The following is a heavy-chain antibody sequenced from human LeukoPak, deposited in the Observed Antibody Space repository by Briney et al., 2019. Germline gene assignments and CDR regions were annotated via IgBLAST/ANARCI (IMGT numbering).Heavy chain of an antibody. D-gene: IGHD3-10*01. CDR1: GGSISSGGYY. V-gene: IGHV4-31*03. CDR3: ARRTYYYGSGDWD. CDR2: IYYSGST. Sequence: PSETLSLTCTVSGGSISSGGYYWSWIRQHPGKGLEWLGYIYYSGSTYYNPSLKSRVTISVDTSKNQFSLKLSSVTAADTAVYYCARRTYYYGSGDWDWGQGTLVTVSS. J-gene: IGHJ4*02.